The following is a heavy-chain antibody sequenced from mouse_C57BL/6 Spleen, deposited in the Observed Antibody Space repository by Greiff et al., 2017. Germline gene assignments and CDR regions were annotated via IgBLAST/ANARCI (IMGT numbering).Heavy chain of an antibody. CDR3: ARGTAQAAPWFAY. D-gene: IGHD3-2*02. V-gene: IGHV1-26*01. Sequence: EVQLQQSGPELVKPGASVKISCKASGYTFTDYYMNWVKQSHGKSLEWIGDINPNNGGTSYNQKFKGKATLTVDKSSSTADMELRSLTSEDSAVYYCARGTAQAAPWFAYWGQGTLVTVSA. CDR1: GYTFTDYY. J-gene: IGHJ3*01. CDR2: INPNNGGT.